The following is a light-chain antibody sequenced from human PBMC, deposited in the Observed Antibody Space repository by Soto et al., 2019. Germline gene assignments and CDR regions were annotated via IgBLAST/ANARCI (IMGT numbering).Light chain of an antibody. V-gene: IGKV3-11*01. CDR1: QSISDT. CDR2: GAS. CDR3: QQRSNWPPLT. J-gene: IGKJ4*01. Sequence: EIVMTQSPATLSVSPGGRATLSCRASQSISDTLAWYQQKPGQAPRLLIYGASKRATGFPARFSGSGSGTDFTLTISSLEPEDFAVYYCQQRSNWPPLTFGGGTKVDI.